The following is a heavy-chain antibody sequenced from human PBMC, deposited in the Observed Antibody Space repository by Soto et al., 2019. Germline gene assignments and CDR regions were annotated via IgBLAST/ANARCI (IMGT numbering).Heavy chain of an antibody. CDR1: GFTFSSYV. CDR3: ATTAAGFDY. J-gene: IGHJ4*02. D-gene: IGHD6-13*01. CDR2: ISGSGGST. Sequence: GGSLRLSCAASASGFTFSSYVMSWVRQAPGKGLEWVSAISGSGGSTYYADSVKGRFTISRDNSKNTLYLQMNSLRAEDTAVYYCATTAAGFDYWGQGTLVTVSS. V-gene: IGHV3-23*01.